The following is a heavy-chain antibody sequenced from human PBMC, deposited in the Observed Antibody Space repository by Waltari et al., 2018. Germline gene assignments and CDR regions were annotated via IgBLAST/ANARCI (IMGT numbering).Heavy chain of an antibody. CDR2: IWYDGSNK. Sequence: QVQLVESGGGVVQPGRSLRLSCAASGFTFSSYGMHWVRQAPGKGLEWVAVIWYDGSNKYYADSVKGRFTISRDNSKNTLYLQMNSLRAEDTAVYYCAKDGSSGWYQKQRATDYWGQGTLVTVSS. V-gene: IGHV3-33*06. D-gene: IGHD6-19*01. CDR3: AKDGSSGWYQKQRATDY. CDR1: GFTFSSYG. J-gene: IGHJ4*02.